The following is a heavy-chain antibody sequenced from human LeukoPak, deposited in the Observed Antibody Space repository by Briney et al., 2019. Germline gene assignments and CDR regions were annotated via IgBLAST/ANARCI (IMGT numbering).Heavy chain of an antibody. CDR1: GFTFDSFA. J-gene: IGHJ2*01. D-gene: IGHD1-26*01. CDR2: IYGSGADT. Sequence: PGGSLRLSCAASGFTFDSFAMTWVRQAPGKGLEWVAAIYGSGADTFYADSVRARFTVSRDNSKNTLYLQLNSLRAEDTAVYYCARSGVWSGSWYYWDLALWGRGTRVTVSS. V-gene: IGHV3-23*01. CDR3: ARSGVWSGSWYYWDLAL.